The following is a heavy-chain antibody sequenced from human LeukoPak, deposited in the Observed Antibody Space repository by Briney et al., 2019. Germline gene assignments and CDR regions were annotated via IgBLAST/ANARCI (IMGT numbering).Heavy chain of an antibody. CDR1: GGSISSYY. J-gene: IGHJ4*02. Sequence: SETLSLTCTVSGGSISSYYWSWIRHPPGKGLEWIGYIYYSGSTNYNPSLKSRVTISVDTSKNQFSLKLSSVTAADTAVYYCARVRPSIAVAGIGPIDYWGQGTLVTVSS. V-gene: IGHV4-59*01. D-gene: IGHD6-19*01. CDR3: ARVRPSIAVAGIGPIDY. CDR2: IYYSGST.